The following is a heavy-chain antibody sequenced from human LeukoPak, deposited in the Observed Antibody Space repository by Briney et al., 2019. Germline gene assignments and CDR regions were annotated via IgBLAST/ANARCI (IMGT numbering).Heavy chain of an antibody. V-gene: IGHV4-34*01. CDR3: AKNGQSGFSFDP. J-gene: IGHJ5*02. CDR2: GSERGGT. CDR1: GGFLNGHY. Sequence: SETLSLTCAVYGGFLNGHYWSWIRQPPGKGLEWIGEGSERGGTKFNPSLKGRVAISADTSKNQFSLHLYSVTAADTAVYYCAKNGQSGFSFDPWGQGTLVTVSS. D-gene: IGHD2-8*01.